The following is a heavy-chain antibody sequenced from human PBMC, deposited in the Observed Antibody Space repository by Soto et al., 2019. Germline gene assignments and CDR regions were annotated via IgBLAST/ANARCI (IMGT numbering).Heavy chain of an antibody. Sequence: KPSETLSLTCAVSGYSISSGYYWGWIRQPPGKGLEWIGSIYHSGTTYYNPPLKSRVSISLDTSKNQFSLKLNSVTAADTAVYYCARSLYTSSWYAGSWGQGTLVTVSS. CDR3: ARSLYTSSWYAGS. V-gene: IGHV4-38-2*01. CDR1: GYSISSGYY. D-gene: IGHD6-13*01. J-gene: IGHJ5*02. CDR2: IYHSGTT.